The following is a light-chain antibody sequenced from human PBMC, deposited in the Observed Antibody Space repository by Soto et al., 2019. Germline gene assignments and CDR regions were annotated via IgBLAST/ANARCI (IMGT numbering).Light chain of an antibody. CDR1: SSDVGGYNY. CDR3: SSYTSSSTLVV. J-gene: IGLJ2*01. CDR2: DVR. Sequence: QSALTQPDSVSGSPGQSITISCTGTSSDVGGYNYVSWYQQHPGQAPKLMIYDVRNRPSGASNRFSGSKSGNTASLTISGLQAEDEADYYCSSYTSSSTLVVFGGGTKLTVL. V-gene: IGLV2-14*01.